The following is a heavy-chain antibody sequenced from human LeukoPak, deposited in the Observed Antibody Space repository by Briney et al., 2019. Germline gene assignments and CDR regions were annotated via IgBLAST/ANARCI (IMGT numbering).Heavy chain of an antibody. CDR3: ARSPNASGSYYFRYWFDP. J-gene: IGHJ5*02. Sequence: SETLSLTCTVSGGSISSGSYYWSWIRQPAGKGLEWIGRIYTSGSTNYNPSLKSRVTISVDTSKNQFSLKLSSVTAADTAVYYCARSPNASGSYYFRYWFDPWGQGTLVTVSS. CDR1: GGSISSGSYY. CDR2: IYTSGST. V-gene: IGHV4-61*02. D-gene: IGHD1-26*01.